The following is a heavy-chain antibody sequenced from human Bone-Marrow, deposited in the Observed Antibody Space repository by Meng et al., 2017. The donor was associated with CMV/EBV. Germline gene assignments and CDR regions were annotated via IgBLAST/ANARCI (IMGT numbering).Heavy chain of an antibody. V-gene: IGHV4-59*01. Sequence: SETLSLTCTVSGGSISSYYWSWIRQPPGKGLEWIGYIYYSGSTNYNPSLKSRVTISVDTSKNQFSLKLSSVTAADTAVYYCARGGVPAAISGVDYWGQGTLVTVSS. J-gene: IGHJ4*02. CDR2: IYYSGST. D-gene: IGHD2-2*02. CDR3: ARGGVPAAISGVDY. CDR1: GGSISSYY.